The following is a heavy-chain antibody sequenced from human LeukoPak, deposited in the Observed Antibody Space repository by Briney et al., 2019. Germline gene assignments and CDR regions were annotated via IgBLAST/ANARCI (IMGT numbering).Heavy chain of an antibody. CDR1: GFTFSSYA. D-gene: IGHD6-13*01. Sequence: GGSLRLSCAASGFTFSSYAMHWVRQAPGKGLEWVAVISYDGSNKYYADSVKGRFTISRDNSKNTLYLQMNSLRAEDTAIYYCTKNQILDDSGSWYAFWGQGTLVTVSS. V-gene: IGHV3-30-3*02. CDR3: TKNQILDDSGSWYAF. J-gene: IGHJ4*02. CDR2: ISYDGSNK.